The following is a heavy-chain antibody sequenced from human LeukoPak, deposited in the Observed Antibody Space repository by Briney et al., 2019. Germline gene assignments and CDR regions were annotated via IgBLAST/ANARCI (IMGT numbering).Heavy chain of an antibody. J-gene: IGHJ5*02. Sequence: SVKVSCKASGGTFSSSVISWVRQAPGQGLEWMGGTIPMFGTANYAQKFQGRVTITADEFTSTAYMELSSLRSEDTAVYYCARGLRDSLQLGYNWFDPWGQGTLVTVSS. V-gene: IGHV1-69*13. CDR2: TIPMFGTA. CDR1: GGTFSSSV. D-gene: IGHD5-18*01. CDR3: ARGLRDSLQLGYNWFDP.